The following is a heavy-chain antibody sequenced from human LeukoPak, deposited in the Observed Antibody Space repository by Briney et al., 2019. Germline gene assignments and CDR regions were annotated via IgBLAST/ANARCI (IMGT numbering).Heavy chain of an antibody. CDR2: IKQDGSEK. CDR3: ASESSSWHYGMDV. Sequence: PGGSLRLSCAASGFTFSSYWMSWVRQAPGKGLEWVANIKQDGSEKYYVDSVKGRFTISRDNAKNSLYLQMNSLRAEDTAVYYCASESSSWHYGMDVWGQGTTVTVSS. D-gene: IGHD6-13*01. J-gene: IGHJ6*02. CDR1: GFTFSSYW. V-gene: IGHV3-7*01.